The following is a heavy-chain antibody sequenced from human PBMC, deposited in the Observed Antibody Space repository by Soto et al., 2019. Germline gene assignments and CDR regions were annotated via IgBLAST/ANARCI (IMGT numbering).Heavy chain of an antibody. CDR2: IYYSGST. CDR1: GGSITSSSYY. V-gene: IGHV4-39*01. CDR3: STQEVGGSFVYTFDP. D-gene: IGHD1-26*01. Sequence: QLHLRESGPGLGKPSETLSLTCTVSGGSITSSSYYWGWIRQPPGKGLEWIGSIYYSGSTYYNPSLKDRDTISVAQYKNPFYLKLCSVTAADTAVNYFSTQEVGGSFVYTFDPWGQGTLVTVSS. J-gene: IGHJ5*02.